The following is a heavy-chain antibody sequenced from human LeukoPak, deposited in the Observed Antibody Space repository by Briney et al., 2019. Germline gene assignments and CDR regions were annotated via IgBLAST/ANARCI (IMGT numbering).Heavy chain of an antibody. Sequence: GASVKVSCRASGYTFTSYYMHWVRQAPGQGLEWMGMINPSGGSTSYAQKFQGRVTMTRDTSTSTVYMELSSLRSEDTAVYYCAREHYGSGSYYRGGESSLHDAFDIWGQGTMVTVSS. V-gene: IGHV1-46*01. J-gene: IGHJ3*02. CDR1: GYTFTSYY. CDR2: INPSGGST. CDR3: AREHYGSGSYYRGGESSLHDAFDI. D-gene: IGHD3-10*01.